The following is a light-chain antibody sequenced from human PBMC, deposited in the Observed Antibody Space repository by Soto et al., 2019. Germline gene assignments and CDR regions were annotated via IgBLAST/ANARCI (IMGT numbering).Light chain of an antibody. Sequence: EIVLTQSPGTLSLSPGERATLSCRASQSVSNSYLAWYQQKPGQAPRLLIYSASSRATGIPDRFSGSGSGTDFTLTISRLEPEYFAVYYCQQYCSSHVTFGQGTKLEIK. CDR1: QSVSNSY. CDR3: QQYCSSHVT. J-gene: IGKJ2*01. CDR2: SAS. V-gene: IGKV3-20*01.